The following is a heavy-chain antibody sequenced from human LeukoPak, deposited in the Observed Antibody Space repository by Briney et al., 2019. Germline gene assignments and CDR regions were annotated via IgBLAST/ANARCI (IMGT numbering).Heavy chain of an antibody. CDR3: ARVPEAGDYDGY. CDR1: GYTFTSYG. CDR2: ISAYNGNT. V-gene: IGHV1-18*01. D-gene: IGHD4-17*01. Sequence: AAVKVYCKASGYTFTSYGISWVRQAPGQGLEWMGWISAYNGNTNYAQKLQGRVTMTTDTSTSTAYMELRSLRSDDTAVYYCARVPEAGDYDGYLGQGTLVTVSS. J-gene: IGHJ4*02.